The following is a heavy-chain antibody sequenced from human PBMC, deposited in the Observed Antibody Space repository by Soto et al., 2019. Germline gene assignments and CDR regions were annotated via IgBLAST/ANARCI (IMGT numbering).Heavy chain of an antibody. J-gene: IGHJ4*02. Sequence: QVQLVQSGAEVKKPGSSVKVSCKASGGTFSSYAISWVRQAPGQGLEWMGGIIPIFGTANYAQKFQGRVTITADESTSTAYMELSSLRAEDTAVYYCATLPHGYSSGWYDSFYWGQGTLVTVSS. CDR3: ATLPHGYSSGWYDSFY. V-gene: IGHV1-69*01. D-gene: IGHD6-19*01. CDR1: GGTFSSYA. CDR2: IIPIFGTA.